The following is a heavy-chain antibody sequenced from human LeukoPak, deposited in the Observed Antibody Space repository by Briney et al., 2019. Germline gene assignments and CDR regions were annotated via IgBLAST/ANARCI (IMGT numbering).Heavy chain of an antibody. CDR3: ARISAGIRGYYFDY. Sequence: ASETLSPTCTVSGGSISSYYWSWIRQPPGKGLEWIGYIYYSGSTNYNPSLKSRVTISVDTSKNQFSLKLSSVTAADTAVYYCARISAGIRGYYFDYWGQGTLVTVSS. CDR1: GGSISSYY. V-gene: IGHV4-59*01. CDR2: IYYSGST. D-gene: IGHD1-14*01. J-gene: IGHJ4*02.